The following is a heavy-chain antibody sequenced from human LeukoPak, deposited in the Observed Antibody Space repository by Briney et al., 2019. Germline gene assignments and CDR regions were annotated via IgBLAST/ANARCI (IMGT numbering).Heavy chain of an antibody. J-gene: IGHJ4*02. Sequence: PSETLSLTCTVPGGSISNHYWNWIRQPPGKGLEWIGHIYYSGSTNYNPSLKSRVTISVDRSKTQFSLNLSSVTAAHTAVYYCARSYYYDRSGSRHYYFDSWGQGTLVTVSS. D-gene: IGHD3-22*01. CDR2: IYYSGST. V-gene: IGHV4-59*11. CDR1: GGSISNHY. CDR3: ARSYYYDRSGSRHYYFDS.